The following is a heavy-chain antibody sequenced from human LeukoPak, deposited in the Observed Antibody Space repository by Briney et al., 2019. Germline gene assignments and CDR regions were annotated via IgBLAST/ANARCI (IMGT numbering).Heavy chain of an antibody. CDR2: INSDGSST. Sequence: GGSLRLSCAASGFTFSSYWTHWVRQAPGKGLVWVSRINSDGSSTSYADSVKGRFTISRDNAKNTLYLQMNSLRAEDTAVYYCANQGNYYDSSGYYWYFDLWGRGTLVTVSS. CDR3: ANQGNYYDSSGYYWYFDL. CDR1: GFTFSSYW. V-gene: IGHV3-74*01. J-gene: IGHJ2*01. D-gene: IGHD3-22*01.